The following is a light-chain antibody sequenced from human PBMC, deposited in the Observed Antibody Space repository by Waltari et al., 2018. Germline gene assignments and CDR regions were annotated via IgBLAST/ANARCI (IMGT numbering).Light chain of an antibody. J-gene: IGKJ3*01. CDR1: QSISSQ. Sequence: GERATLSCRASQSISSQLAWYQQKPGQAPRLLIYGASTRATGIPARFSGSGSGTEFTLTISSLQSEDFAVYFCQQYHESPPITFGPGTKVDIK. CDR2: GAS. V-gene: IGKV3-15*01. CDR3: QQYHESPPIT.